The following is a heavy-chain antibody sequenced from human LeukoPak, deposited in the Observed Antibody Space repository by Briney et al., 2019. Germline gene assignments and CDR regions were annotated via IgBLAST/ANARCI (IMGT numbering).Heavy chain of an antibody. V-gene: IGHV3-11*05. CDR2: ISSTSIYT. J-gene: IGHJ4*02. CDR1: GFNFSDYY. CDR3: AREDGYSSSWYSDY. D-gene: IGHD6-13*01. Sequence: GGSLRLFCAASGFNFSDYYMSWLRQAPGKGLEGVSDISSTSIYTNYADSVKGRFTVSRDNAKNSLYLQMNSLRAEDTAVYYCAREDGYSSSWYSDYWGQGTLVTVSS.